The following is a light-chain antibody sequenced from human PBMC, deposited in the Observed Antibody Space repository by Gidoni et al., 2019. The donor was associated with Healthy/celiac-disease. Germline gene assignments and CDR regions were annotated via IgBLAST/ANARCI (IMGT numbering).Light chain of an antibody. V-gene: IGKV1-39*01. CDR1: QSISNY. J-gene: IGKJ1*01. CDR3: QQSHNSPWT. CDR2: AAS. Sequence: DIQMTQSPSSLSTSVGDRVTITCRASQSISNYLNWYQQKPGKAPKLLIYAASSLQSGVPSRFSGSGTGTDFTRTISSLQPEDFATYYCQQSHNSPWTFGQGTKVEI.